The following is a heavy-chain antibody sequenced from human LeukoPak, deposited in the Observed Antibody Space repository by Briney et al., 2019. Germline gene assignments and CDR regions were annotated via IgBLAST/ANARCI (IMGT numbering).Heavy chain of an antibody. CDR1: GFTFSNYA. Sequence: GGSLRLSCAASGFTFSNYAMTWVRRAPGKGLEWVSGISGIGSSTYYTDSVKGRFTISRDNSKNTLYLQMNSLRAEDTAVYYCAKDEYCSSTSCYAVDYWGQGTLVTVSS. CDR2: ISGIGSST. J-gene: IGHJ4*02. CDR3: AKDEYCSSTSCYAVDY. V-gene: IGHV3-23*01. D-gene: IGHD2-2*01.